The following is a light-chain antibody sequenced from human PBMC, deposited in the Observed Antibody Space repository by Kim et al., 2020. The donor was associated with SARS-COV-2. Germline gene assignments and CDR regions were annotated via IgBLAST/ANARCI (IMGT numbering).Light chain of an antibody. Sequence: KTITSACTRSSGSIATKYVQWYQQRPGSAPSPLIYENKERPSGVPDRFSGSIDSSSESASLTISALKIEDEADYYCQSYDSDNNGVFGGGTQLTVL. J-gene: IGLJ2*01. CDR3: QSYDSDNNGV. CDR1: SGSIATKY. CDR2: ENK. V-gene: IGLV6-57*03.